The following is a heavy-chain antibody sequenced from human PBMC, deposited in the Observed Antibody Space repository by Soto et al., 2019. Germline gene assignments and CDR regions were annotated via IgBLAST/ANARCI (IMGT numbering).Heavy chain of an antibody. CDR3: ARHGRREGSVAESWFDP. CDR2: IYYSGST. V-gene: IGHV4-59*08. J-gene: IGHJ5*02. CDR1: GGSISSYY. Sequence: QVQLQESGPGLVKPSETLSLTCTVSGGSISSYYWSWIRQPPGKGLEWIGYIYYSGSTNYNPSLKSRRTISVDTSKNQFSLKLSAVTAADTAVYYCARHGRREGSVAESWFDPWGQGTLVTVSS. D-gene: IGHD1-26*01.